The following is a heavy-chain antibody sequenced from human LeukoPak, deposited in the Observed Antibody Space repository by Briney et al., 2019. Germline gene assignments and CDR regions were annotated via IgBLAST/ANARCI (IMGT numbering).Heavy chain of an antibody. CDR1: GGSISSYY. CDR3: ARQGDRSGYYFDY. Sequence: PSETLSLTCTVSGGSISSYYWSWLRQPPGKGLEWLGYIYYSGSTNYNPSLKSRVTISVDTSKNQFSLKLSSVTAADTAVYYCARQGDRSGYYFDYWGQGTLVTVSS. V-gene: IGHV4-59*08. J-gene: IGHJ4*02. D-gene: IGHD3-22*01. CDR2: IYYSGST.